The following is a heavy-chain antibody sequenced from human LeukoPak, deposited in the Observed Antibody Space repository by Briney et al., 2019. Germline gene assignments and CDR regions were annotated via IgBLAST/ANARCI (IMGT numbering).Heavy chain of an antibody. J-gene: IGHJ3*02. Sequence: PSETLSLTCTVSGYSISSGYYWGWIRQPPGKGLEWLGSIYHSGDTYCNPFLKSRVTISLDTSNNQFSLKLSSVTAADTAVYYCARSRYYYETSGYRDAFDIWGQGTMVTVSS. V-gene: IGHV4-38-2*02. D-gene: IGHD3-22*01. CDR3: ARSRYYYETSGYRDAFDI. CDR2: IYHSGDT. CDR1: GYSISSGYY.